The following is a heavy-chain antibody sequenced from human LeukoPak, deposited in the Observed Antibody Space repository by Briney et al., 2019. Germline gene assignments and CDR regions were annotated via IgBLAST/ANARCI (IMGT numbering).Heavy chain of an antibody. CDR2: IRNGAGT. Sequence: GGSLRLSCATSGFTFDDYGMSWVRQAPGKGLEWVSGIRNGAGTGYADSVKGRFTISRDNAKNSLYLQMNSLRAEDTAVYYCARRDYDILTGTNNAFDIWGQGTMVTVSS. V-gene: IGHV3-20*04. CDR1: GFTFDDYG. J-gene: IGHJ3*02. D-gene: IGHD3-9*01. CDR3: ARRDYDILTGTNNAFDI.